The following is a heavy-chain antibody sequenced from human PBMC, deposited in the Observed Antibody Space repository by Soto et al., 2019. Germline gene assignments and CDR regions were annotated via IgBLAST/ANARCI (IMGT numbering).Heavy chain of an antibody. V-gene: IGHV4-34*01. Sequence: SETLSLTCVVSGGSLSDYFWIWVRQPPGMALEWIGEINHLGSTNYNPSLKSRVTISIDTSKTQFSLKLNSVTAADTAVYFCGGQDYGAKGYYFENWGQGTLVTVSS. J-gene: IGHJ4*02. CDR2: INHLGST. CDR1: GGSLSDYF. D-gene: IGHD4-17*01. CDR3: GGQDYGAKGYYFEN.